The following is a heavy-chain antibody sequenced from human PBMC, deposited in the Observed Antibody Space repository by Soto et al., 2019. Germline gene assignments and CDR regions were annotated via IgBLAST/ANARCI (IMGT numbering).Heavy chain of an antibody. D-gene: IGHD5-12*01. CDR2: IKDGGST. CDR3: ARGQEGVVATH. Sequence: QVQLQQWGAGLLKPSETLSLTCAVNGGSLSGYYWSWIRQPPGKGLEWIGEIKDGGSTNYSPSLKSRGTISSDTSNNQFSLRLNSVTAADTAVYYCARGQEGVVATHWDQGTLVTVSS. CDR1: GGSLSGYY. J-gene: IGHJ4*02. V-gene: IGHV4-34*01.